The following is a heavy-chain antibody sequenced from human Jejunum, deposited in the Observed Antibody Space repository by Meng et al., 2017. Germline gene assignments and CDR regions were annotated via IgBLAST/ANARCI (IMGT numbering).Heavy chain of an antibody. D-gene: IGHD3-22*01. Sequence: GGSLRLSCAASGFTFSTYAMSWVRQAPGKGLAWVSAISRGGGKSYYADSVKGRFTTSRNNSKNTLYLQMDSLRAEDTAVYYGAKDDLGGSQDSSGYRFDYWGQGTLVTVSS. J-gene: IGHJ4*02. CDR3: AKDDLGGSQDSSGYRFDY. CDR2: ISRGGGKS. V-gene: IGHV3-23*01. CDR1: GFTFSTYA.